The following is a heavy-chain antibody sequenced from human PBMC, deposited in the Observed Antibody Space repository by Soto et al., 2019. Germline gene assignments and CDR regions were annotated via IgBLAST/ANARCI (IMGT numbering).Heavy chain of an antibody. Sequence: SVKVSCKASGGTFSSYAISWVRQAPGQGLEWMGGIIPIFGTANYAQKFQGRVTITADKSTSTAYMELSSLRSEDTAVYYCARDYYGSGSYYTLPYYYGMDVWGQGTTVTVSS. CDR2: IIPIFGTA. CDR1: GGTFSSYA. J-gene: IGHJ6*02. CDR3: ARDYYGSGSYYTLPYYYGMDV. D-gene: IGHD3-10*01. V-gene: IGHV1-69*06.